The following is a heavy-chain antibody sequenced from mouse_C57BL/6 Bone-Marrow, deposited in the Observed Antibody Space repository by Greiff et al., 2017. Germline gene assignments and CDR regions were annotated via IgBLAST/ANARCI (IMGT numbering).Heavy chain of an antibody. V-gene: IGHV3-6*01. J-gene: IGHJ3*01. CDR1: GYSITSGYY. CDR3: ARHYYYGSPFAY. D-gene: IGHD1-1*01. CDR2: ISYDGSN. Sequence: EVKVEESGPGLVKPSQSLSLTCSVTGYSITSGYYWNWIRQFPGNKLEWMGYISYDGSNNYNPSLKNRISINRDTSKNQFFLKLNSVTTEDTATYYCARHYYYGSPFAYWGQGTLVTVSA.